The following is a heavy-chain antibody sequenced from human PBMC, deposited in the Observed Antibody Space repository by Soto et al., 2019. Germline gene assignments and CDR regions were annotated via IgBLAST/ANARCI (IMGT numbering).Heavy chain of an antibody. CDR1: GFTFSSYG. CDR2: IWYDGSNE. J-gene: IGHJ3*02. Sequence: PVGSLRLSCAASGFTFSSYGMHWVRQAPGKGLEWVAVIWYDGSNEYYADSVKGRFTISRDNSKNTLYLQMNSLRAEDTAVYYCAREPDCSITSCYPHAFDIWGQGTMVTVSS. CDR3: AREPDCSITSCYPHAFDI. D-gene: IGHD2-2*01. V-gene: IGHV3-33*01.